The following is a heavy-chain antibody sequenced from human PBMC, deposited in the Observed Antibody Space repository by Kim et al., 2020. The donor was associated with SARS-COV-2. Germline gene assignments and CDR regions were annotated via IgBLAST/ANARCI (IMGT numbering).Heavy chain of an antibody. V-gene: IGHV3-66*04. CDR3: ASHAYCSDIRCQGLYP. CDR2: IYNIDGT. D-gene: IGHD2-15*01. Sequence: GGSLRLSCAASGFTISSNDMSWVRQAPGKGLEWVSTIYNIDGTYYADSVKGRFIISRDNSKNTLYHQMNSLRVEDTAVYYCASHAYCSDIRCQGLYPWGQGTLVTVSS. J-gene: IGHJ5*02. CDR1: GFTISSND.